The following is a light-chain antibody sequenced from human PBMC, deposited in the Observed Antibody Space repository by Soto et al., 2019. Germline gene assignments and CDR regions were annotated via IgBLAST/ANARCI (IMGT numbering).Light chain of an antibody. CDR2: KAS. Sequence: DVQMTHSPSTLSASVGDRVTITCRASQTIGSLLAWYQQKPGKAPNLLIYKASSLESGVPSRFSGSGFGTEFTLTITGLQPDDFATYYCQHYNSWAFGQGTKVEI. V-gene: IGKV1-5*03. CDR1: QTIGSL. CDR3: QHYNSWA. J-gene: IGKJ1*01.